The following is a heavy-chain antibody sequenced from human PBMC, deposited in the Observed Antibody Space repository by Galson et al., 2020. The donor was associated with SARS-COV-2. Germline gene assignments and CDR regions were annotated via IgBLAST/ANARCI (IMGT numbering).Heavy chain of an antibody. D-gene: IGHD2-15*01. CDR1: GFTFTSFG. Sequence: ASVKVSCKASGFTFTSFGISWVRQAPGQGLEWMGWISGYNGNTRYTEKFQGRVTLTTDTSTSTAYLELRSLRPDDTAVYYCARDQDSRRWSSFDAWGQGAPVTVSS. J-gene: IGHJ4*02. V-gene: IGHV1-18*01. CDR2: ISGYNGNT. CDR3: ARDQDSRRWSSFDA.